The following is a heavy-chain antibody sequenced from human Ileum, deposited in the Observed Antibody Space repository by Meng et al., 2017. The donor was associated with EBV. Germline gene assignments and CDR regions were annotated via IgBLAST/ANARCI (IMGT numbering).Heavy chain of an antibody. V-gene: IGHV4-61*01. CDR3: ARGWDTAMDSG. CDR1: GGSVSISSYY. Sequence: VHLQESGPGLVTPSETLSLTCTGSGGSVSISSYYWCWIRQPPGKGLEWIGYIYYSGTTNYNPSLESRVTISVDTSKNQFSLKLRSVAASDTAVYYCARGWDTAMDSGWGQGTLVTVAS. CDR2: IYYSGTT. D-gene: IGHD5-18*01. J-gene: IGHJ4*02.